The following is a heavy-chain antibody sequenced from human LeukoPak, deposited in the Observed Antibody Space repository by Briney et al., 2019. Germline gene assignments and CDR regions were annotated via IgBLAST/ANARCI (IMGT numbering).Heavy chain of an antibody. CDR2: ISYDGSNK. D-gene: IGHD3-10*01. CDR3: AKDQSAAAYYYGSGSLDY. V-gene: IGHV3-30*18. CDR1: GFTFSSYA. Sequence: GGSLRLSCAASGFTFSSYAMSWVRQAPGKGLEWVAVISYDGSNKYYADSVKGRFTISRDNSKNTLYLQMNSLRAEDTAVYYCAKDQSAAAYYYGSGSLDYWGQGTLVTVSS. J-gene: IGHJ4*02.